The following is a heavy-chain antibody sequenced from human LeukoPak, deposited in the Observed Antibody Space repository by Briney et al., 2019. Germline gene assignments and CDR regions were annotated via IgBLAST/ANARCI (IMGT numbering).Heavy chain of an antibody. J-gene: IGHJ5*02. CDR2: IHYTGST. CDR3: ARGGYYGSGNDFRFDP. CDR1: GYSISNGYY. D-gene: IGHD3-10*01. V-gene: IGHV4-59*01. Sequence: PSETLSLTCTVSGYSISNGYYWSWIRQPPGKGLECIGYIHYTGSTNYNPSLKSRVTISVDTSKSQFSLKLSSVTAADTAIYYCARGGYYGSGNDFRFDPWGQGTLVTVSS.